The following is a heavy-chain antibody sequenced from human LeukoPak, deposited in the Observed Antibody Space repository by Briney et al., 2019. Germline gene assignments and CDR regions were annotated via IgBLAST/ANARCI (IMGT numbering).Heavy chain of an antibody. Sequence: PGGSLRLSCVASGFSFSSYAIHWVRQAPGKGLEWVAVISYDGSNKYYADSMKGRFTISRDNSKNTLYLQMNSLRAEDTAVYYCAKGLSTKVYWGQGTLVTVSS. D-gene: IGHD5/OR15-5a*01. J-gene: IGHJ4*02. CDR1: GFSFSSYA. CDR3: AKGLSTKVY. CDR2: ISYDGSNK. V-gene: IGHV3-30-3*01.